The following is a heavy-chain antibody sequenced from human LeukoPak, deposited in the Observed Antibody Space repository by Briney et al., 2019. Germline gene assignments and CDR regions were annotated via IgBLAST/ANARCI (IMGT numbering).Heavy chain of an antibody. CDR1: GYTFTCYY. V-gene: IGHV1-2*02. J-gene: IGHJ6*03. Sequence: ASVKVSCKASGYTFTCYYMHWVRQAPGQGLEWMGWINPNSGGTNYAQKFQGRATITRNTSISTAYMELSSLRSEDTAVYYCARSYYDFWSGYYSYYYYYMDVWGKGTTVTVSS. CDR2: INPNSGGT. D-gene: IGHD3-3*01. CDR3: ARSYYDFWSGYYSYYYYYMDV.